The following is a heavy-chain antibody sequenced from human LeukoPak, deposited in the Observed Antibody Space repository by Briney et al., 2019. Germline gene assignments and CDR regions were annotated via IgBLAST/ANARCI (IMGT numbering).Heavy chain of an antibody. Sequence: SETLSLTCTVSGGSISSYYWSWIRQPAGKGLEWIGRIYTSGSTNYNPSLKSRVTMSVDTSKNQFSLKLSSVTAADTAVYYCASFRWAVGFEYWDQGTLVTVSS. CDR2: IYTSGST. V-gene: IGHV4-4*07. J-gene: IGHJ4*02. D-gene: IGHD2-15*01. CDR3: ASFRWAVGFEY. CDR1: GGSISSYY.